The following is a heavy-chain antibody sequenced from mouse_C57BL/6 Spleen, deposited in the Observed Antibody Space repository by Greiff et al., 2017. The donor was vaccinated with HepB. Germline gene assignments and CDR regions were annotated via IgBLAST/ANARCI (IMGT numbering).Heavy chain of an antibody. Sequence: LVESGAELVKPGASVKISCKASGYAFSSYWMNWVKQRPGKGLEWIGQIYPGDGDTNYNGKFKGKATLTADKSSSTAYMQLSSRTSEDSAVYFCARLGYGSSPWYFDVWGTGTTVTVYS. J-gene: IGHJ1*03. CDR1: GYAFSSYW. V-gene: IGHV1-80*01. CDR3: ARLGYGSSPWYFDV. D-gene: IGHD1-1*01. CDR2: IYPGDGDT.